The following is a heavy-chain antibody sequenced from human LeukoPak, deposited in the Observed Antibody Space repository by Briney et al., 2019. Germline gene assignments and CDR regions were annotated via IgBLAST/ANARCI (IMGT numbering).Heavy chain of an antibody. V-gene: IGHV4-59*08. D-gene: IGHD5-12*01. CDR1: GGSISNYY. CDR3: ARVHSGYDFGNRKYYYFDY. J-gene: IGHJ4*02. CDR2: IYYRGST. Sequence: SETLSLTCTVSGGSISNYYWSWIRQPPGKGLEWIGYIYYRGSTNSNPSLKSRVTISVATSKNQFSLKLSSVTAAATAVYYCARVHSGYDFGNRKYYYFDYWGQGTLVTVSS.